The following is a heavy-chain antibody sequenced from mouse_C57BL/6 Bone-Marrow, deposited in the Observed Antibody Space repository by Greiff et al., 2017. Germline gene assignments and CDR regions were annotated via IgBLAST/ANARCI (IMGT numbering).Heavy chain of an antibody. CDR2: IDPSDSYT. CDR1: GYTFTSYW. J-gene: IGHJ4*01. D-gene: IGHD1-1*01. V-gene: IGHV1-59*01. Sequence: QVQLQQPGAELVRPGTSVKLSCKASGYTFTSYWKHWVKQRPGQGLEWIGVIDPSDSYTNYNQKFKGKATLTVDTSSSTAYMQLSSLTSEDSAVYYCARSGVITTVVATWDYAMDYWGQGTSVTVSS. CDR3: ARSGVITTVVATWDYAMDY.